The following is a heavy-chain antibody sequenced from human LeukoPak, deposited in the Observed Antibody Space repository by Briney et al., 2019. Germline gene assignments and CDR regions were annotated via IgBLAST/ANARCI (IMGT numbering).Heavy chain of an antibody. V-gene: IGHV4-4*02. CDR3: ARDIVVVPAATQKDYYYYGMDV. CDR1: GGSITGRNW. CDR2: VYHSGGT. Sequence: PSGTLSLTCAVSGGSITGRNWWSWVRQSPGKGLEWIGEVYHSGGTNYNPSLKSRVTISVDTSKNQFSLKLSSVTAADTAVYYCARDIVVVPAATQKDYYYYGMDVWGQGTTVTVSS. D-gene: IGHD2-2*01. J-gene: IGHJ6*02.